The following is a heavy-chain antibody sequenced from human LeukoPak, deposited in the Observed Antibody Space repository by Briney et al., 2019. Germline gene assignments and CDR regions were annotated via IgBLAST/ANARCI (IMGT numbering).Heavy chain of an antibody. CDR2: LSSSGST. CDR3: TRDDFGSGGPFDY. Sequence: SETLSLTCTVSGGSINSYYWSWIRQPAGKGLEWIGRLSSSGSTNSNPSLKSRVTMSVDTSKNQLSLNLTSVTAADTAMYYCTRDDFGSGGPFDYWGQGILVTVSS. D-gene: IGHD3-10*01. J-gene: IGHJ4*02. V-gene: IGHV4-4*07. CDR1: GGSINSYY.